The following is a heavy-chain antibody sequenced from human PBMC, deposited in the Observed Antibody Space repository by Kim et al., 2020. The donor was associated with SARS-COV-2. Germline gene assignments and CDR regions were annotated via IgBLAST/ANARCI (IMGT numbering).Heavy chain of an antibody. J-gene: IGHJ3*02. CDR2: ISYDGSNK. CDR3: ARNLGGSGRNDAFDI. CDR1: GFTFSSYG. D-gene: IGHD3-10*01. Sequence: GGSLRLSCAASGFTFSSYGMHWVRQAPGKGLEWVAVISYDGSNKYYADSVKGRFTISRDNSKNTLYLQMNSLRAEDTAVYYCARNLGGSGRNDAFDIWGQGTMVTVSS. V-gene: IGHV3-33*05.